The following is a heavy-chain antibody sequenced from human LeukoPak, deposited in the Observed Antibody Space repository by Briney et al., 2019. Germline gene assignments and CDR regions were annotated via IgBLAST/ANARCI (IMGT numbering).Heavy chain of an antibody. CDR1: GYSFTSYW. Sequence: GESLKISCKGSGYSFTSYWIGWVRQMPGKGLEWMGIIYPGDSDTRYSPSFQGQVTISADKSISTAYLQWGSLKASDTAMYYCARSGWFGELSYYMDVWGKGTTVTVSS. V-gene: IGHV5-51*01. CDR2: IYPGDSDT. D-gene: IGHD3-10*01. J-gene: IGHJ6*03. CDR3: ARSGWFGELSYYMDV.